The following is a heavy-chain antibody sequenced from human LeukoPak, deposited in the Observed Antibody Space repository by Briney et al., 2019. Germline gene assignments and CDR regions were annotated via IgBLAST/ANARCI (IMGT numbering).Heavy chain of an antibody. CDR3: ARLGYSYGSYYYYMDV. Sequence: PSETLSLTCTVSGGSISSYYWSWIRQPPGKGLEWIGYIYYSGSTNYNPSLKSRVTISVDTSKNQFSLKLSSVTAADTAVYYCARLGYSYGSYYYYMDVWGKGTTVTASS. CDR2: IYYSGST. V-gene: IGHV4-59*08. D-gene: IGHD5-18*01. CDR1: GGSISSYY. J-gene: IGHJ6*03.